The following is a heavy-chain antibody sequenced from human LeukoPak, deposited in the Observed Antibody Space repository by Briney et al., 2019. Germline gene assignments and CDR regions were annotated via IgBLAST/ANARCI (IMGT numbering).Heavy chain of an antibody. V-gene: IGHV4-34*01. CDR2: INHSGST. J-gene: IGHJ4*02. CDR1: GGSFSGYY. Sequence: SETLSLTCAVYGGSFSGYYWSWIRQPPGKGLEWIGEINHSGSTNYNPSLKSRVTISVDTSKNQFSLKLSSVTAADTAVYYCARGLGAYWGQGTLVTVSS. CDR3: ARGLGAY.